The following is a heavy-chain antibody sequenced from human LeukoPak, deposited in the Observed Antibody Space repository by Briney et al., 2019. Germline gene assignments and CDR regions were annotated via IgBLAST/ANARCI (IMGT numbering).Heavy chain of an antibody. V-gene: IGHV3-21*01. D-gene: IGHD6-19*01. J-gene: IGHJ4*02. CDR2: ISSSSSYI. Sequence: GGSLRLSCAASGFTFSSCSMNRVRQAPGKGLEWVSSISSSSSYIYYAGSVKGRFTISRDNAKNSLYLQMNSLRAEDTAVYYCARDSEYSSGFAIDYWGQGTLVTVSS. CDR1: GFTFSSCS. CDR3: ARDSEYSSGFAIDY.